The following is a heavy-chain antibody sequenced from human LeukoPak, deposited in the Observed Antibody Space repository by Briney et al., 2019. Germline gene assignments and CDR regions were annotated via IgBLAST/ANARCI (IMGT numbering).Heavy chain of an antibody. D-gene: IGHD5-24*01. CDR3: ARVDGYTFFDY. V-gene: IGHV3-53*01. CDR2: YVGGAT. Sequence: YVGGATYYADSVKGRFTISRDNSENTLHLQMKSLRAEDTAVNYCARVDGYTFFDYWGQGTLVTVSS. J-gene: IGHJ4*02.